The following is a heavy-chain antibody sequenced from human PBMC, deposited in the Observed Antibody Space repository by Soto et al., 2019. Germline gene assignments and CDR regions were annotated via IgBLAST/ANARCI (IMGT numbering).Heavy chain of an antibody. D-gene: IGHD2-15*01. J-gene: IGHJ5*02. V-gene: IGHV1-46*03. CDR2: INPSGGST. CDR1: GYTFTHHY. Sequence: QVQLVQSGAEVKNPGASVKVSCKASGYTFTHHYIHWVRQAHGQGLEWLGVINPSGGSTTYAQKFQARVSMTMDTATSTVYMELSSLRSEDTAVYYCGRSLAHCGGGGCGSWGQGTLVTVPS. CDR3: GRSLAHCGGGGCGS.